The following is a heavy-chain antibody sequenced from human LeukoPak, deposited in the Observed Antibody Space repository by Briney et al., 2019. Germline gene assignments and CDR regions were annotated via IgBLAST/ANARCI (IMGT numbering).Heavy chain of an antibody. J-gene: IGHJ3*02. CDR2: IKQDGSEK. CDR3: VRGGRTMVTDHNAFDI. D-gene: IGHD4-17*01. Sequence: GRSLRLSCAASGFTFSSHWMSWVRQAPGKGLEWVANIKQDGSEKYYVDSVKGRFTMSRDNAKNSVYLQMNSLRAEDTALYYCVRGGRTMVTDHNAFDIWGQGTMVTVSS. V-gene: IGHV3-7*01. CDR1: GFTFSSHW.